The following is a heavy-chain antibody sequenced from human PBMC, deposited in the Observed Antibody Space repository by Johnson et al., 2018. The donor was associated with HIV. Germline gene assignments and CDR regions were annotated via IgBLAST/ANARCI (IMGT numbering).Heavy chain of an antibody. CDR3: AKESAFDI. CDR2: ISGSGGST. V-gene: IGHV3-23*04. J-gene: IGHJ3*02. CDR1: GLTFSSYA. Sequence: VQLVESGGGLVKPGASLRLSCAAPGLTFSSYALHWVRQAPGQGLEWVSAISGSGGSTYYADSVKGRFTISRDNSKNTLHLQMNSLRAEDTAVYYCAKESAFDIWGQGTMVTVSS.